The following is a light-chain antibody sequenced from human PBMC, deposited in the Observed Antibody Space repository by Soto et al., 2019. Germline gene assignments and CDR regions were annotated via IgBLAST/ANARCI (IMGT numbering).Light chain of an antibody. CDR1: QSVSSN. Sequence: EIVMTQSPATLSVSPGERATLSCRASQSVSSNLAWYQQKPGQAPRLLIYGASTRATGIPARFSGSGSGTECTLTISSLQSEDFAVYYCQQYNNWPPTYTFGQGTKLDIK. V-gene: IGKV3-15*01. J-gene: IGKJ2*01. CDR3: QQYNNWPPTYT. CDR2: GAS.